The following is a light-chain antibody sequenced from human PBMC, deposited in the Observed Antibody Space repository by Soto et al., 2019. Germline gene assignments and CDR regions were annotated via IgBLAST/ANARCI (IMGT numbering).Light chain of an antibody. CDR2: ADS. CDR3: QAWDSSTDHVA. Sequence: SYELTQPPSVSVAPGQTARITCEGNNIGHRSVHWYQQRPGQAPVLVVYADSDRPSGIPERFSGSKSENSATLTISTLEAGHESDYYCQAWDSSTDHVAFGGGTKVTVL. CDR1: NIGHRS. J-gene: IGLJ2*01. V-gene: IGLV3-21*02.